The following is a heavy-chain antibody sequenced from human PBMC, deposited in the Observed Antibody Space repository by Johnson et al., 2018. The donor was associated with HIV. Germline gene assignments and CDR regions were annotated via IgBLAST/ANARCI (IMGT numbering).Heavy chain of an antibody. V-gene: IGHV3-7*01. Sequence: VQLVESGGGVVQPGRSLRLSCAASGFTFSASWMNWVRQAPGKGLEWVANINQDGSQKKYVDSVKGRFTISRDNAKNSLFLQMNTLRAEDTAVYYCARDVSYRYDSDGWADAFDIWGQGTMVTVSS. CDR2: INQDGSQK. CDR3: ARDVSYRYDSDGWADAFDI. J-gene: IGHJ3*02. CDR1: GFTFSASW. D-gene: IGHD3-22*01.